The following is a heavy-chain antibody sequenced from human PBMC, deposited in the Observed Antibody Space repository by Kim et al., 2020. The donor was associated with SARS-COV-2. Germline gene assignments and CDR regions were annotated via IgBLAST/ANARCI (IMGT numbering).Heavy chain of an antibody. D-gene: IGHD3-10*01. J-gene: IGHJ6*02. Sequence: ASVKVSCKASGYTFTSYGISWVRQAPGQGLEWMGWISAYNGNTNYAQKLQGRVTMTTDTSTSTAYMELRSLRSDDTAVYYCAREGATMVRGVLNYYYYGMDVWGQGTTVTVSS. V-gene: IGHV1-18*01. CDR1: GYTFTSYG. CDR2: ISAYNGNT. CDR3: AREGATMVRGVLNYYYYGMDV.